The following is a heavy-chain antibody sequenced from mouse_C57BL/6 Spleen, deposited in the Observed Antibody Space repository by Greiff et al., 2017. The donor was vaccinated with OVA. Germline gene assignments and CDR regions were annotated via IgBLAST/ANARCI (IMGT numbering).Heavy chain of an antibody. Sequence: VQLQQPGAELVKPGASVTVSCKASGYTFTSYWMHWVKQRPGQGLEWIGRIHPSDSDTNYNQKFKGKAKLTVDKSSSTAYMQLSSLTSEDSAVYYCAIPIWSYWYFDVWGTGTTVTVSS. J-gene: IGHJ1*03. CDR2: IHPSDSDT. CDR1: GYTFTSYW. CDR3: AIPIWSYWYFDV. V-gene: IGHV1-74*01.